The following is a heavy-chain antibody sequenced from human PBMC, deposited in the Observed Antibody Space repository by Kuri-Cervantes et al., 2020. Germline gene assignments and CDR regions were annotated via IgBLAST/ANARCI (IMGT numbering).Heavy chain of an antibody. J-gene: IGHJ6*03. Sequence: ASVKVSCKASGGTFSSYAISWVRQAPGQGLEWMGWISAYNGNTNYAQKLQGRVTMTTDTSTSTAYMELSSLRSEDTAVYYCASIRHYSSTSCYLYYYYYMDVWGKGTTVTVSS. CDR2: ISAYNGNT. CDR1: GGTFSSYA. CDR3: ASIRHYSSTSCYLYYYYYMDV. V-gene: IGHV1-18*01. D-gene: IGHD2-2*01.